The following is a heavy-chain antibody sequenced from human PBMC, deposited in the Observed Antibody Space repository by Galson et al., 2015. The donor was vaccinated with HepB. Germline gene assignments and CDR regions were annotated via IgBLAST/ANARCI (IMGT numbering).Heavy chain of an antibody. V-gene: IGHV1-69*13. D-gene: IGHD2-2*01. Sequence: SVKVSCKASGGTFSSYAISWVRQAPGQGLEWMGGIIPIFGTANYAQKFQGRVTITADESTSTAYMELSSLRSEDTAVYYCARDGYCSSTSCYATYWGQGTLVTVSS. CDR1: GGTFSSYA. CDR2: IIPIFGTA. CDR3: ARDGYCSSTSCYATY. J-gene: IGHJ4*02.